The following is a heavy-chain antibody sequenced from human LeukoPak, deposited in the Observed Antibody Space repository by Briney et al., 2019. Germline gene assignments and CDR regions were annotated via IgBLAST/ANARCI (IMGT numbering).Heavy chain of an antibody. CDR2: IYYSGST. D-gene: IGHD3-22*01. CDR3: ARLGTKTTYYYDSSGYYYDY. CDR1: GGSISGSSYY. V-gene: IGHV4-39*07. Sequence: SETLSLTCTVSGGSISGSSYYWGWIRQPPGKGLEWIGSIYYSGSTYYNPSLKSRVTISVDTSKNQFSLKLSSVTAADTAVYYCARLGTKTTYYYDSSGYYYDYWGQGTLVTVSS. J-gene: IGHJ4*02.